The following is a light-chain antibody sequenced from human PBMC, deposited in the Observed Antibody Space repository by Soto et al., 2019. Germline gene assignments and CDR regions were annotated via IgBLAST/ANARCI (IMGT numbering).Light chain of an antibody. J-gene: IGKJ1*01. V-gene: IGKV3-20*01. CDR1: QTVSSSY. CDR3: QHYGSSGT. CDR2: GAS. Sequence: EIVLTQSPGTLSLSPGAGATISCRASQTVSSSYLAWYQQKPGQAPRLLIYGASSRATGIPDSFSGGWSGDDFTLTISRLEHEDFAVYYCQHYGSSGTFGQGTKVEIK.